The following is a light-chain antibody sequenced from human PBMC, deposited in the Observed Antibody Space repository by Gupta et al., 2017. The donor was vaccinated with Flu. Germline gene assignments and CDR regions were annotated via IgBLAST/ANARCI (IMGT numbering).Light chain of an antibody. CDR2: EVS. V-gene: IGLV2-8*01. CDR1: SSDVGGYNY. J-gene: IGLJ1*01. CDR3: SSYAGSNNV. Sequence: QSALTPPPSASGPPGQSVPLSCTGTSSDVGGYNYVSWYQQHPGKAPKLMIYEVSKRPSGVPDRFSGSKSGNTASLTVSGLQAEDEADYYCSSYAGSNNVFGTGTKVTVL.